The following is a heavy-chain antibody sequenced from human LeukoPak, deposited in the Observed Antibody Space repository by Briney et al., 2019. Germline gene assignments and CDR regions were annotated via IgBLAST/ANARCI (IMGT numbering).Heavy chain of an antibody. D-gene: IGHD3-3*01. CDR3: TTKTGRFLEWSLDAFDI. CDR2: IKSKTDGGTT. V-gene: IGHV3-15*07. Sequence: PGGSLRLSCAVSGLTFSSSWMDWVRQAPGKGLEWVGRIKSKTDGGTTDYAAPVKGRFTISRDDSKNTLYLQMNSLKTEDTAVYYCTTKTGRFLEWSLDAFDIWGQGTMVTVSS. J-gene: IGHJ3*02. CDR1: GLTFSSSW.